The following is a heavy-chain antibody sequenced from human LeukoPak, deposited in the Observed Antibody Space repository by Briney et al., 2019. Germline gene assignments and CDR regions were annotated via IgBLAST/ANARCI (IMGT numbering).Heavy chain of an antibody. CDR3: AGVNYDFWRGYSNEYFQQ. J-gene: IGHJ1*01. D-gene: IGHD3-3*01. CDR2: INPNSGGT. V-gene: IGHV1-2*02. Sequence: ASVKVSCKASGYTFTSYGTSWVRQAPGQGLEWMGWINPNSGGTNYAQKFQGRVTMTRDTSISTAYMELNRLRSDATAVYCHAGVNYDFWRGYSNEYFQQWGQGPLVTVPS. CDR1: GYTFTSYG.